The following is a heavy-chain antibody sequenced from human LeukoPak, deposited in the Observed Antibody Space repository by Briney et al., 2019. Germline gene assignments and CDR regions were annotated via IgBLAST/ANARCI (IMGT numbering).Heavy chain of an antibody. V-gene: IGHV4-34*01. Sequence: SETLSLTCAVYGGSFSGYYWSWIRKPPGKGLEWIGEINHSGSTNYNPSLRSRVTISVDTSKNQFSLKLSSVTAADTAVYYCARGLGYCSSTSCYALHFDYWGQGTLVTVSS. D-gene: IGHD2-2*01. J-gene: IGHJ4*02. CDR2: INHSGST. CDR1: GGSFSGYY. CDR3: ARGLGYCSSTSCYALHFDY.